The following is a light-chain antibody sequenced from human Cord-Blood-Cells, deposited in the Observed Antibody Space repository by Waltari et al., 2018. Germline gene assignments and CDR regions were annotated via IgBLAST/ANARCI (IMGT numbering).Light chain of an antibody. CDR1: QSISNY. CDR2: AAS. J-gene: IGKJ5*01. Sequence: DIQMTQSPASLSACVGDRVTITCRASQSISNYLNWYQQKPGKAPKLLIYAASSLQSGVPSRFSGSGSGTDFTLTISSLQPEDFATYYCQQSDSTPITFGQGTRLEIK. CDR3: QQSDSTPIT. V-gene: IGKV1-39*01.